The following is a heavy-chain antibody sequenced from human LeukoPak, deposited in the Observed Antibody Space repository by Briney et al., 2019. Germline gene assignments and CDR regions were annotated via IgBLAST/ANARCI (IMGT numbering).Heavy chain of an antibody. V-gene: IGHV3-21*04. Sequence: GGSLRLSCAASGFTFSSYSMDWVRQAPGKGLEWVSCISSSSSYIYYADSVKGRFTISRDNAKNSLYLQMNSLRAEDTALYYCANARGVVAAPLDYWGQGTLVTVSS. CDR1: GFTFSSYS. CDR3: ANARGVVAAPLDY. J-gene: IGHJ4*02. CDR2: ISSSSSYI. D-gene: IGHD2-15*01.